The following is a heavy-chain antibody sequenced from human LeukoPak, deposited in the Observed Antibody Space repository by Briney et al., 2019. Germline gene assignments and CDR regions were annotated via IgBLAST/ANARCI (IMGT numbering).Heavy chain of an antibody. Sequence: GESLKISCKGSGFSFTSYWIGWVRQIPGKGLEWMGVIYPGDSDTRYSPSFQGQVTISADKSISTAYLQWSSLQASDTAMYYCARHLTTAYYYYGMDVWGQGTTVTVSS. CDR1: GFSFTSYW. CDR2: IYPGDSDT. J-gene: IGHJ6*02. CDR3: ARHLTTAYYYYGMDV. V-gene: IGHV5-51*01. D-gene: IGHD4/OR15-4a*01.